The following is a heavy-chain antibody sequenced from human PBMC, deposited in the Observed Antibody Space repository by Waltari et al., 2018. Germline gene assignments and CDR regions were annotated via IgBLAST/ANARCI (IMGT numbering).Heavy chain of an antibody. CDR3: ARGGPDNQESLDI. CDR1: GFPFSFYG. V-gene: IGHV3-33*01. J-gene: IGHJ3*02. Sequence: QVQLVESGGGVVQPGMSLRLSCAASGFPFSFYGMHWVRQAPGKGLEWVGTIWYDGSNKYYGESVKGRLTVSRDNSKNTLFLQMDSLRAEDTAVYYCARGGPDNQESLDIWGRGTMVTVSS. CDR2: IWYDGSNK.